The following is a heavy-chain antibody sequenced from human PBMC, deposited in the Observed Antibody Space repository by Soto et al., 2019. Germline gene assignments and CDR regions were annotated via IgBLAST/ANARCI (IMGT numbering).Heavy chain of an antibody. CDR1: GFTSYKSW. J-gene: IGHJ3*02. CDR2: MNDDGKEK. Sequence: VQSGGGLVQPGGSLTLSCAASGFTSYKSWMTWVRQTPGKGLEWVAGMNDDGKEKYYVDSMEGRITISRDNRRNSLYLQMSTMRVEDTGLYFCARDPFYGAFDIWGQGTVVTVSS. D-gene: IGHD3-10*01. V-gene: IGHV3-7*01. CDR3: ARDPFYGAFDI.